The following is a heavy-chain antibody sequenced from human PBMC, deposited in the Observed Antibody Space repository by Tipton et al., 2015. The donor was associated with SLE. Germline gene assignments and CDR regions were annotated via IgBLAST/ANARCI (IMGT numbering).Heavy chain of an antibody. V-gene: IGHV3-30*18. D-gene: IGHD6-19*01. Sequence: SLRLSCAASGFTFSSYGMHWVRQAPGKGLEWVAVISYDGSNKYYADSVKGRFTISRDNSKNTLYLQMNSLRAEDTAVYYCAKEVGWLGDYYYYGMDVWGQGTTVTVSS. CDR2: ISYDGSNK. CDR1: GFTFSSYG. J-gene: IGHJ6*02. CDR3: AKEVGWLGDYYYYGMDV.